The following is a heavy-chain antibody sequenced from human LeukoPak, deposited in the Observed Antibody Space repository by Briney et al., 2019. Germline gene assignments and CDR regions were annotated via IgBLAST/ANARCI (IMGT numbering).Heavy chain of an antibody. Sequence: GGSLRLSCAASGFTFSSYWMSWVRQAPEKGLEWVSSISGDGTITYYTDSVKGRFTISRDNSKNTLYLQMNSLRAEDTALYYCAKPSFYFDSWGHGTLVTVSS. CDR2: ISGDGTIT. CDR3: AKPSFYFDS. J-gene: IGHJ4*01. CDR1: GFTFSSYW. V-gene: IGHV3-23*01.